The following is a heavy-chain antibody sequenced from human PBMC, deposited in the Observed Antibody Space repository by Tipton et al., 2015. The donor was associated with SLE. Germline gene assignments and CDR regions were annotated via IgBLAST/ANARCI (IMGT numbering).Heavy chain of an antibody. V-gene: IGHV4-59*01. CDR3: ARGKGRNWGWGWFDP. CDR2: IYYSGST. D-gene: IGHD7-27*01. J-gene: IGHJ5*02. Sequence: TLSLTCTVSGGSISSYYWSWIRQPPGKGLEWIGDIYYSGSTNYNPSLKSRVTISVDMSKNQFSLKLTSVTAADTAVYYCARGKGRNWGWGWFDPWGQGTLVTVSS. CDR1: GGSISSYY.